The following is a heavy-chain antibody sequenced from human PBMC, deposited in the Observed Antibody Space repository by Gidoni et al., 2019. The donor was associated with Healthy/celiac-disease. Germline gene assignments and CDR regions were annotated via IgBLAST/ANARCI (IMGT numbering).Heavy chain of an antibody. CDR3: ARDLIPAGVRRVFIAAALGY. V-gene: IGHV3-30-3*01. Sequence: QVQLVESGGGVVQPGRSLRLSCAASGFPFSSYAMHWVRQAPGKGLEWVAVISYDGSNKYYADSVKGRFTISRDNSKNTLYLQMNSLRAEDTAVYYCARDLIPAGVRRVFIAAALGYWGQGTLVTVSS. D-gene: IGHD6-13*01. CDR2: ISYDGSNK. CDR1: GFPFSSYA. J-gene: IGHJ4*02.